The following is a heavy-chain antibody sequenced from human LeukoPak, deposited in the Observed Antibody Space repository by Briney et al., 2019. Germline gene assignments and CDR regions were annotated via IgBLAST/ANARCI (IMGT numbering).Heavy chain of an antibody. Sequence: HGESLKISCKGSGYTFTSYWIGWVRQMPGKGLEWMGIVFPGDSDTTYSPSFQGQVTISVDKSISTAYLQWSSLKTSDTATYYCARRKGYYDSSGYYSFDYWGQGTVVTVSS. V-gene: IGHV5-51*01. J-gene: IGHJ4*02. CDR1: GYTFTSYW. CDR3: ARRKGYYDSSGYYSFDY. D-gene: IGHD3-22*01. CDR2: VFPGDSDT.